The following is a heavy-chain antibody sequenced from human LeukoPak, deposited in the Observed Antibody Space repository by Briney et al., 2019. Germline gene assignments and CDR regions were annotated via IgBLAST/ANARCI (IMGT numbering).Heavy chain of an antibody. CDR3: AREPWISMDAFDI. D-gene: IGHD5-12*01. V-gene: IGHV1-69*04. Sequence: SVKVSCKASGYTFTSYGISWVRQAPGQGLEWMGRIIPILGIANYAQKFQGRVTITADKSTSTAYMELSSLRSEDTAVYYCAREPWISMDAFDIWGQGTMVTVSS. J-gene: IGHJ3*02. CDR1: GYTFTSYG. CDR2: IIPILGIA.